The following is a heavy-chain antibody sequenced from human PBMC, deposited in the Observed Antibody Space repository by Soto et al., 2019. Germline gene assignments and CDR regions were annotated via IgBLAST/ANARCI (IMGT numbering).Heavy chain of an antibody. CDR3: ARILTGEMATYDAFDI. Sequence: ASVKVCCKASGYTFTSYYMHWVRQAPGQGLEWMGMINPSGGSASYAQKFQGRVTMTTDKSTSTAYMELSSLRSEDTAVYYCARILTGEMATYDAFDIWGQGTMVTVSS. CDR1: GYTFTSYY. D-gene: IGHD5-12*01. V-gene: IGHV1-46*01. J-gene: IGHJ3*02. CDR2: INPSGGSA.